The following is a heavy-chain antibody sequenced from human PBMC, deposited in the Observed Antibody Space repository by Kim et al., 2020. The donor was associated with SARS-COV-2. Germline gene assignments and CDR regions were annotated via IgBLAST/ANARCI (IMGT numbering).Heavy chain of an antibody. Sequence: ASVKVSCQASGYTFATYGISWVRQAPGQGLEWLGWISAYNGNTKYAQRLQGRVTVTTDTSTDTAYMDLRSLRSDDTAVYYCARARSSDDTSFPLDYWGQGTLVTVSS. CDR1: GYTFATYG. V-gene: IGHV1-18*01. D-gene: IGHD3-9*01. J-gene: IGHJ4*02. CDR3: ARARSSDDTSFPLDY. CDR2: ISAYNGNT.